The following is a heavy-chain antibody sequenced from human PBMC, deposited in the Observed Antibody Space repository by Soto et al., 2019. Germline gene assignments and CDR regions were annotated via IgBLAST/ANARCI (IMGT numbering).Heavy chain of an antibody. CDR2: INGDGST. J-gene: IGHJ4*02. D-gene: IGHD3-10*01. V-gene: IGHV3-74*01. CDR1: GLTIRNYW. CDR3: ARDSPLVRGVGFDY. Sequence: EVQLVESGGGLVQPGGSLRLSCAASGLTIRNYWMHWVRQVPGKGLVWVSRINGDGSTNYADSVKGRFTISSDNAKNTLYLQMNTLGVEDTAVYYCARDSPLVRGVGFDYWGPGTLVTVSS.